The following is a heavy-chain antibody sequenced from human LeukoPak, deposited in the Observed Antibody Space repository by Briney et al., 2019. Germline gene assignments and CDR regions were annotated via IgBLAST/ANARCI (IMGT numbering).Heavy chain of an antibody. CDR1: GYTLTELS. CDR2: FDPEDGET. Sequence: GASVKVSCKVSGYTLTELSMHWVRQAPGKGLELMGGFDPEDGETIYAQKFQGRVTMTEDTSTDTAYMELSSLRSEDTAVYYCATTAPEMDTIGNLLKYWGQGTLVTVSS. D-gene: IGHD5-24*01. V-gene: IGHV1-24*01. CDR3: ATTAPEMDTIGNLLKY. J-gene: IGHJ4*02.